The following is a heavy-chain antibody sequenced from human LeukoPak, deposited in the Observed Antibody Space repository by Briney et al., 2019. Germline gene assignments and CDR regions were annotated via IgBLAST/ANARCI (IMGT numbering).Heavy chain of an antibody. Sequence: SVKLSCKASGGTFSSYAITWVRQAPGQGLEWMGRIIPIFGTANYAQKFQGRVTITTDESTSTAYMELSTLRSDDTAVYYCARERPPGDSSNWFLEGYFDIWGQGTLVTVSS. V-gene: IGHV1-69*05. CDR2: IIPIFGTA. CDR1: GGTFSSYA. CDR3: ARERPPGDSSNWFLEGYFDI. D-gene: IGHD6-13*01. J-gene: IGHJ4*02.